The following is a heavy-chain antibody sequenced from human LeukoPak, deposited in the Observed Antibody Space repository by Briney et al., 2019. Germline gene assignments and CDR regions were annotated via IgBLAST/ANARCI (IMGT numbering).Heavy chain of an antibody. CDR3: ARDNSSGYFRMNWFDP. CDR2: INPNSGGT. D-gene: IGHD3-22*01. V-gene: IGHV1-2*06. CDR1: GYTFTGYY. J-gene: IGHJ5*02. Sequence: ASVKVSCKASGYTFTGYYMHWVRQAPGQGLEWMGRINPNSGGTNYAQKFQGRVTMTRDTSISTAYMELSRLRSDDTAVYYCARDNSSGYFRMNWFDPWGQGTLVTVSS.